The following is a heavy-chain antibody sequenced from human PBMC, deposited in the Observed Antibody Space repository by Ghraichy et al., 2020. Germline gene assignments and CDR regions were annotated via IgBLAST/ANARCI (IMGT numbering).Heavy chain of an antibody. V-gene: IGHV4-59*08. J-gene: IGHJ4*02. Sequence: ETLSLTCTVSGGSISSYYWSWIRQPPGKGLEWIGYIYYSGSTNYNPSLKSRVTISVDTSKNQFSLKLSSVTAADTAVYYCARRGESGYYFDYWGQGTLVTVSS. CDR3: ARRGESGYYFDY. CDR1: GGSISSYY. CDR2: IYYSGST. D-gene: IGHD3-22*01.